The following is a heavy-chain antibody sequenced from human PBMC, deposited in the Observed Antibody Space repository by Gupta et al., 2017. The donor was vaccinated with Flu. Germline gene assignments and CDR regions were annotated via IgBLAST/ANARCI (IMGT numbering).Heavy chain of an antibody. Sequence: SISSSSSYIYYADSVKGRFTISRDNAKNSLYLQMNSLRAEDTAVYYCARDVGAQGVYYDFWSGYPSNYYMDVWGKGTTVTVSS. V-gene: IGHV3-21*01. CDR3: ARDVGAQGVYYDFWSGYPSNYYMDV. CDR2: ISSSSSYI. D-gene: IGHD3-3*01. J-gene: IGHJ6*03.